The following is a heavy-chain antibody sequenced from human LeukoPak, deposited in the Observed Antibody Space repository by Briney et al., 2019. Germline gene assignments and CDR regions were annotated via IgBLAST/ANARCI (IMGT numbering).Heavy chain of an antibody. CDR1: GGSISSYY. J-gene: IGHJ3*02. Sequence: PSETLSLTRTVSGGSISSYYWSWIRQPAGKGLEWIGRIYTSGSTNYNPSLKSRVTMSVDTSKNQFSLKLSSVTAADTAVYYCARDGAAAFTGAFDIWGQGTMATVSS. D-gene: IGHD6-13*01. CDR2: IYTSGST. CDR3: ARDGAAAFTGAFDI. V-gene: IGHV4-4*07.